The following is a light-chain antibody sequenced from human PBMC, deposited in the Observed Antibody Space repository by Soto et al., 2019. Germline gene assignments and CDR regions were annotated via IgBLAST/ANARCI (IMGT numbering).Light chain of an antibody. Sequence: DIVMTQSPDSLAVSLGERATINCKSSQSVLVGSPNKNFLAWDQQKPGQPPELLIFWASTRESGVPDRFSGSGSWTDFSLTISSLQAEYVAVYYCQHYYTTPFTFGGGTKVEIK. J-gene: IGKJ4*01. V-gene: IGKV4-1*01. CDR1: QSVLVGSPNKNF. CDR3: QHYYTTPFT. CDR2: WAS.